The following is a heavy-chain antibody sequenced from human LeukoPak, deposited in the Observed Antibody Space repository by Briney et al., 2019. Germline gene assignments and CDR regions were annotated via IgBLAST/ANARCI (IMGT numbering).Heavy chain of an antibody. CDR1: GFTFSNFA. V-gene: IGHV3-23*01. D-gene: IGHD3-10*01. J-gene: IGHJ4*02. CDR3: AKASGSPYYFDY. CDR2: ISTHGGAT. Sequence: GRSLRLSCAAAGFTFSNFAMSWVSQAPGKGLECVSLISTHGGATYNEESEKGRFTISRDNSKSTMYLQMNSLRADDTAVYYCAKASGSPYYFDYWGQGTLVTVSS.